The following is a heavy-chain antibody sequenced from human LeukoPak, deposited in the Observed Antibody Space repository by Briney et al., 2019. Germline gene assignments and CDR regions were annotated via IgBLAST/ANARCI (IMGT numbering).Heavy chain of an antibody. D-gene: IGHD4-17*01. Sequence: GSLRLSCAASGFTFSYYSMNWVRQAPGKGLEWVSYISRSSDTIYYADSVKGRFTISRDNAKNSLYLQMNSLRAEDTAVYYCARDTVFDYWGQGTLVTVSS. CDR2: ISRSSDTI. CDR1: GFTFSYYS. J-gene: IGHJ4*02. CDR3: ARDTVFDY. V-gene: IGHV3-48*04.